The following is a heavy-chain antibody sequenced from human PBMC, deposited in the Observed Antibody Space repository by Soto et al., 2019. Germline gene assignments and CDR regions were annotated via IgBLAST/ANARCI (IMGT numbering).Heavy chain of an antibody. D-gene: IGHD3-16*01. J-gene: IGHJ4*02. V-gene: IGHV3-74*01. CDR2: IKTDGSVT. CDR1: GFTFSTYW. CDR3: ARDLGGSHAY. Sequence: EVQLVESGGGLLQPGGSLRLSCAASGFTFSTYWMHWVRQAPGKGLVWVSRIKTDGSVTTYADSVKGRFTISRDNAKNTLYLQMNTLRAEDTAVYYCARDLGGSHAYWGRGTLVTVSS.